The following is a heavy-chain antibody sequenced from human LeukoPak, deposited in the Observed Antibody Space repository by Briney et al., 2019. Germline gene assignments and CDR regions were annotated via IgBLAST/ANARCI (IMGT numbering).Heavy chain of an antibody. CDR1: GGSVSSSSYY. CDR2: IYYSGST. D-gene: IGHD1-26*01. Sequence: SETLSLTCPVSGGSVSSSSYYWGWIRQPPGKGLEWIGSIYYSGSTYYNPSLKSRITITIDTSKNQFSLKLSSVTAADTAVYYCARLGDGATIDYWGQGTLVTVSS. V-gene: IGHV4-39*01. J-gene: IGHJ4*02. CDR3: ARLGDGATIDY.